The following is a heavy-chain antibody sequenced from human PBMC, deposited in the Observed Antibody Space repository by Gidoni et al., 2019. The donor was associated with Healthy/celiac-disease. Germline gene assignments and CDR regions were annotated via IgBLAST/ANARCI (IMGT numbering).Heavy chain of an antibody. CDR3: ARLEGFAVAGHIVY. V-gene: IGHV5-51*01. Sequence: EVQLVQSGAEVKKPGESLKISCQGSGYRFTSYWIGWVRQMPGEGLEWMGLIYPVDSDTRYNRYFQGQVTSSADKSISSAYLQWSSLKASDTAMYYCARLEGFAVAGHIVYWGQGTLVTVSA. CDR1: GYRFTSYW. J-gene: IGHJ4*02. D-gene: IGHD6-19*01. CDR2: IYPVDSDT.